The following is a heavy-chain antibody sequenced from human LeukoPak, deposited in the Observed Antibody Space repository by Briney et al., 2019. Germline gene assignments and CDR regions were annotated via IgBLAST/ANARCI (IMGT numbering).Heavy chain of an antibody. J-gene: IGHJ5*02. V-gene: IGHV3-23*01. D-gene: IGHD3-9*01. CDR1: GFTFSRYS. Sequence: GGSLGLSCAASGFTFSRYSMSWVRQTPGKGLEWVSAISGNGGNTYYADSVKGRFTMSRDNSKDTLYLQMNSLRAEDTAVYYCAKGGGFDWYNWFDPWGQGTLVTVSS. CDR2: ISGNGGNT. CDR3: AKGGGFDWYNWFDP.